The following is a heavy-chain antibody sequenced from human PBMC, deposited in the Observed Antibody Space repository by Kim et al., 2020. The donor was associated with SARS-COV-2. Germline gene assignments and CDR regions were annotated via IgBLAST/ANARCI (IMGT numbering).Heavy chain of an antibody. Sequence: GGSLRLSCATSGFTFSDAWMSWVRQAPGKGLEWVGRIKNKADGGTTNYGASVKGRFAISRDDSENTVYLQMNSLKSEDTAVYYCTKSPVSSRFEVWGQGTMVTVSS. V-gene: IGHV3-15*01. CDR3: TKSPVSSRFEV. J-gene: IGHJ3*01. D-gene: IGHD6-13*01. CDR1: GFTFSDAW. CDR2: IKNKADGGTT.